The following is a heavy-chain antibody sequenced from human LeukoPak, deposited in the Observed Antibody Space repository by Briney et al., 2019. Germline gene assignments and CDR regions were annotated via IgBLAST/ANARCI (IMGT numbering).Heavy chain of an antibody. J-gene: IGHJ4*02. Sequence: PGGSLRLSCAASGFTFSDHYMDWVRQAPGKGLEWVSYISSSSSTIYYADSVKGRFTISRDNAKNSLYLQMNSLRDEDTAVYYCARLTYGFWGQGTLVTVSS. CDR3: ARLTYGF. CDR1: GFTFSDHY. CDR2: ISSSSSTI. V-gene: IGHV3-48*02. D-gene: IGHD4-17*01.